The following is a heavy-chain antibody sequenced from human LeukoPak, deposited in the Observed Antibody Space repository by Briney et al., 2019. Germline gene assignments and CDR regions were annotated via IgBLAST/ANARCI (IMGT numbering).Heavy chain of an antibody. CDR2: ISSSGSTI. D-gene: IGHD6-6*01. Sequence: GGSLRLSGAASGFTFSDYYMSWIRQAPGKGLEWVSYISSSGSTIYYADSVKGRFTISRDNAKNSLYLQMNSLRAEDTAVYYCARDRSVGVLPAPPFDFWGQGTLVTVSS. CDR1: GFTFSDYY. CDR3: ARDRSVGVLPAPPFDF. J-gene: IGHJ4*02. V-gene: IGHV3-11*01.